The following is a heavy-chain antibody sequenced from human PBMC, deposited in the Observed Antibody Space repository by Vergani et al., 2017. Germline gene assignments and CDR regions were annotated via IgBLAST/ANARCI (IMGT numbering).Heavy chain of an antibody. J-gene: IGHJ6*03. D-gene: IGHD6-6*01. CDR1: GGSFSGYY. CDR2: INHSGIT. Sequence: QVHLQQWGAGLLKPSETLSLTCAVYGGSFSGYYWSWIRQPPGKGLGWIGEINHSGITNYNPSLKSRVTISVDTSKNQFSLKLSSVTAADTAVYYCASQPHRIAARAPYYYYMDVWGKGTTVTVSS. V-gene: IGHV4-34*01. CDR3: ASQPHRIAARAPYYYYMDV.